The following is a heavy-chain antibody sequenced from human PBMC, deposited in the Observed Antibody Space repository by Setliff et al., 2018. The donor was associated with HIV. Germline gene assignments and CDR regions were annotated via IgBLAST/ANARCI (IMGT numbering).Heavy chain of an antibody. D-gene: IGHD5-18*01. V-gene: IGHV3-48*03. CDR3: ARDRKAAMVGSDAFDI. CDR2: ISSSGRTI. Sequence: GGSLRLSCAASGFTVSSYEINWVRQAPGKGLEWVSYISSSGRTIYYGDSVKGRFTISRDNAKNSLYLQMNSLRAEDTAVYYCARDRKAAMVGSDAFDIWGQGTMVTVSS. J-gene: IGHJ3*02. CDR1: GFTVSSYE.